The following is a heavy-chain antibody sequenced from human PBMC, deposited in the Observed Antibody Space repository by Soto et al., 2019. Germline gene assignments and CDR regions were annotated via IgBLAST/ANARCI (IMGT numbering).Heavy chain of an antibody. V-gene: IGHV5-10-1*01. CDR1: GYSFTSYW. D-gene: IGHD6-25*01. Sequence: EVQLVQSGAEEKKPGESLRISCKGSGYSFTSYWFSWVRQMPGKGREWMGRIDPSDSYSNYSPSFQGHVTISADKSISTPYLQWSSLKASDTAMYYCARHLPGIAAHWGQGTLVTVSS. CDR2: IDPSDSYS. J-gene: IGHJ4*02. CDR3: ARHLPGIAAH.